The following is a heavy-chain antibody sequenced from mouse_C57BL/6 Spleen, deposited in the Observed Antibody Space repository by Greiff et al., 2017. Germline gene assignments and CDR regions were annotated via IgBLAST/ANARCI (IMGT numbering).Heavy chain of an antibody. J-gene: IGHJ3*02. Sequence: QVQLQQPGAELVKPGASVKMSCKASGYTFTSYWITWVKQRPGQGLEWIGDIYPGSGSTNYNEKFKSKATLTVDTSSSQAYMQLSSLTSEDSAVYCCARGGYYGSSYVTWGQGTLVTVSA. CDR2: IYPGSGST. D-gene: IGHD1-1*01. CDR1: GYTFTSYW. CDR3: ARGGYYGSSYVT. V-gene: IGHV1-55*01.